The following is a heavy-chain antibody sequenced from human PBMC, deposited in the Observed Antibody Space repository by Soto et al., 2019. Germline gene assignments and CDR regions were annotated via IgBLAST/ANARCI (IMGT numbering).Heavy chain of an antibody. J-gene: IGHJ4*02. D-gene: IGHD3-10*01. CDR1: GYTFTSYY. V-gene: IGHV1-46*03. Sequence: ASVKVSCKASGYTFTSYYMHWVRQAPGQGLEWMGIINPSGGSTSYAQKFQGRVTMTRDTSTSTVYMELSSLRSEDTAVYYCARDNLLLWFGELLPVPYYFDYWGQGTLVTVSS. CDR2: INPSGGST. CDR3: ARDNLLLWFGELLPVPYYFDY.